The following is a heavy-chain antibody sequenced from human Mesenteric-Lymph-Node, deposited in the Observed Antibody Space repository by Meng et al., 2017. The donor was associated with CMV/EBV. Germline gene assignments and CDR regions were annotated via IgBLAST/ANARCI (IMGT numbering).Heavy chain of an antibody. V-gene: IGHV4-31*02. CDR2: IYYSGST. J-gene: IGHJ4*02. Sequence: ISSGGYDWSWISQHPGKGLEWIGYIYYSGSTYYNPSLKSRVTISVDTSKNQFSLKLSSVTAADTAVYYWARDHGSRYCSGGSCQGIDYWGQGTLVTVSS. D-gene: IGHD2-15*01. CDR1: ISSGGYD. CDR3: ARDHGSRYCSGGSCQGIDY.